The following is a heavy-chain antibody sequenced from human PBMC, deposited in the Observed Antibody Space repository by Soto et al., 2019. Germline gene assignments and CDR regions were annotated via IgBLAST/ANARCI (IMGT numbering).Heavy chain of an antibody. D-gene: IGHD2-2*01. CDR2: IWYDGSNK. V-gene: IGHV3-33*01. CDR1: GFTFSSYG. J-gene: IGHJ6*02. CDR3: AMLGYCISTSCHPRFHSYGMDV. Sequence: QVQLVESGGGVVQPGRSLRLSCAASGFTFSSYGMHWVRQAPGKGLEWVAVIWYDGSNKHYADSVKGRFTISRDNSKNTLYLQMNSLRAEDTAVYYCAMLGYCISTSCHPRFHSYGMDVWGQGTTVTVSS.